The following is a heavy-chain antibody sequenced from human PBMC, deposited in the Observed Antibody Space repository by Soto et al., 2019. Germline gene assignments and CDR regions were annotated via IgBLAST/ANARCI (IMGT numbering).Heavy chain of an antibody. V-gene: IGHV1-69*06. CDR2: IIPIFETA. CDR3: ARGGIHFADSSGHAFDS. CDR1: GDTFDIYG. J-gene: IGHJ4*02. D-gene: IGHD3-22*01. Sequence: QVELVQSGAEVKKPGSSVKVSCKASGDTFDIYGFNWVRQAPGEGLEWMGVIIPIFETADYAQKFQGRVSITADTSTSTAYMELGSLTSEATAVYYCARGGIHFADSSGHAFDSWGQGTLISVTS.